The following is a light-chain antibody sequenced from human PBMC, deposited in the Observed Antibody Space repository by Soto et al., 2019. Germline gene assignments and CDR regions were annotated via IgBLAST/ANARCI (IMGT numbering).Light chain of an antibody. Sequence: EIVLTQSPATLSLSPGGRAALSCRASQSVSTYLAWYQQKPGQAPRIFIYDASNRATGIPARFSGSGSETDFTLTISSLEPEDFAVYYCQQRSDWPLTLGQGTRLEIK. CDR3: QQRSDWPLT. CDR2: DAS. CDR1: QSVSTY. J-gene: IGKJ5*01. V-gene: IGKV3-11*01.